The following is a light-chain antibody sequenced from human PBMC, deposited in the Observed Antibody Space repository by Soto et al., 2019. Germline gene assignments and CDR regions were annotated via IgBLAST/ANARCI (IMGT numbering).Light chain of an antibody. CDR1: SSDVGGYIY. CDR2: EVS. Sequence: QSVLTQPASVSGSPGQSITISCTGTSSDVGGYIYVSWYQHHPGKAPKLMIYEVSNRPSGVSNRFSGSKSGNTASLTISGLQAEDEADYYCNSYTNSSAVVFGGGTKVTVL. CDR3: NSYTNSSAVV. V-gene: IGLV2-14*01. J-gene: IGLJ2*01.